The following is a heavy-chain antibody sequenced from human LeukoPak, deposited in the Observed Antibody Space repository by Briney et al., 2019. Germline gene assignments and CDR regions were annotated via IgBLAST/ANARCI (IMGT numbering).Heavy chain of an antibody. Sequence: PGGSLRLSCAASGFTFSSYGMHWVRQAPGKGLEWVAFIRYDGSNKYYADSVKGRFTISRDNSKNTLYLQMNSLGAEDTAVYYCAKAPYYPSGYYYYYYYMDVWGKGTTVTISS. CDR2: IRYDGSNK. CDR3: AKAPYYPSGYYYYYYYMDV. V-gene: IGHV3-30*02. CDR1: GFTFSSYG. D-gene: IGHD3-22*01. J-gene: IGHJ6*03.